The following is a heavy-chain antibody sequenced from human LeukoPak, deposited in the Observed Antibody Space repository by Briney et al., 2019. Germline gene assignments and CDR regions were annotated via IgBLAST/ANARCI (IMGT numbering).Heavy chain of an antibody. J-gene: IGHJ4*02. CDR2: INSDGSSR. Sequence: GGSLRLSCAASGFTFSNYWMSWVRQAPGKGLVRVSRINSDGSSRHYTDSVKGRFTISRDNAKNTLHLQMTSLRAEDTAVYYCARGGPDSSDYSSLFDYWGRGILVTVSS. D-gene: IGHD3-22*01. CDR1: GFTFSNYW. V-gene: IGHV3-74*01. CDR3: ARGGPDSSDYSSLFDY.